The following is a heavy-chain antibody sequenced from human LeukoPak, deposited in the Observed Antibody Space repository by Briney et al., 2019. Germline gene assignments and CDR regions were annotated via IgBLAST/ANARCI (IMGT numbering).Heavy chain of an antibody. CDR2: IYTSGST. CDR1: AESFSDYY. Sequence: NPSETLSLTCAVYAESFSDYYWSWIRQPPGKGLEWIGRIYTSGSTNYNPSLKSRVTMSVDTSKNQFSLKLSSVTAADTAVYYCARVAQKLERIALAATSEWRANWYFDLWGRGTLVTVSS. CDR3: ARVAQKLERIALAATSEWRANWYFDL. V-gene: IGHV4-59*10. D-gene: IGHD6-19*01. J-gene: IGHJ2*01.